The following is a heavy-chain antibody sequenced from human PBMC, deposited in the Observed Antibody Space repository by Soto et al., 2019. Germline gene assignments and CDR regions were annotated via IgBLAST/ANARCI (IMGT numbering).Heavy chain of an antibody. D-gene: IGHD3-3*01. Sequence: GGSLRLSCAASGFTFSSYAMSWVRQAPGKGLEWVSAISGSGGSTYYADSVKGRFTISRDNSKNSLYLQMNSLRAEDTAVYYCARDRGFLEWLSDAFDIWGQGTMVTV. V-gene: IGHV3-23*01. J-gene: IGHJ3*02. CDR1: GFTFSSYA. CDR2: ISGSGGST. CDR3: ARDRGFLEWLSDAFDI.